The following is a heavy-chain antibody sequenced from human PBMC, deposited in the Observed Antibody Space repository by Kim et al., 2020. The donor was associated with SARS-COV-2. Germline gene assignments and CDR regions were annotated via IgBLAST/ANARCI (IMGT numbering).Heavy chain of an antibody. V-gene: IGHV5-10-1*01. CDR2: IDPSDSYT. CDR1: GYSFTSYW. CDR3: ARQEGYYFDY. Sequence: GESLKISCKGSGYSFTSYWISWVRQMPGKGLEWLGRIDPSDSYTNYSPSFQGHVTISADKSISTAYLQWSSLKASDTAMYYCARQEGYYFDYWGQGTLVTVSS. J-gene: IGHJ4*02.